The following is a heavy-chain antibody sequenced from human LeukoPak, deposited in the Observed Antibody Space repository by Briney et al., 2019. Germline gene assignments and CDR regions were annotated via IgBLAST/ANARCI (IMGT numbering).Heavy chain of an antibody. CDR2: ISPYNRNT. CDR3: ARDYYGSGSYSYAFDI. V-gene: IGHV1-18*01. D-gene: IGHD3-10*01. CDR1: SYIFTNFG. J-gene: IGHJ3*02. Sequence: GASVKVSCKASSYIFTNFGIIWVRQAPGQGLEWMGWISPYNRNTKYAEKLQGRVTMTTDTSTSTAYMELRSLRSDDTAVYYCARDYYGSGSYSYAFDIWGQGTMVTVSS.